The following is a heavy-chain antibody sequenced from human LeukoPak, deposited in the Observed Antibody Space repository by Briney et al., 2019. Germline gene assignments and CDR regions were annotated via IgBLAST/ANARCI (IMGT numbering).Heavy chain of an antibody. V-gene: IGHV1-8*01. J-gene: IGHJ4*02. Sequence: ASVKVSCKAPGYTFTSYDINWVRQATGQGLEWMGWMNPNSGNTGYAQKFQGRVTMTRNTSISTAYMELSSLRSEDTAVYYCARKPGYCSSTSCYAAGFDYWGQGTLVTVSS. CDR2: MNPNSGNT. D-gene: IGHD2-2*01. CDR3: ARKPGYCSSTSCYAAGFDY. CDR1: GYTFTSYD.